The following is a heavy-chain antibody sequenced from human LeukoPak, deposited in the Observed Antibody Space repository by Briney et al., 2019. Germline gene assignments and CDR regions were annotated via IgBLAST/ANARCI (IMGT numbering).Heavy chain of an antibody. V-gene: IGHV3-30*02. D-gene: IGHD3-10*01. J-gene: IGHJ5*02. CDR2: IRYDGSNK. Sequence: GGSLRLSCAASGFTFSSYGMHWVRQAPGKGLEWVAFIRYDGSNKYYADSVKGRFTISRDNSKNTLYLQMNSLRAEDTAVYYCAARYSSGSYYYGGFDPWGQGTLVTVSS. CDR1: GFTFSSYG. CDR3: AARYSSGSYYYGGFDP.